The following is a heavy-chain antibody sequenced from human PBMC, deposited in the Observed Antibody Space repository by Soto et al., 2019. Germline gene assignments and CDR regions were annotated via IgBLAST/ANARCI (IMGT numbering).Heavy chain of an antibody. CDR3: ATGIAAAGTSGGPLGPYHYRLAV. CDR2: INPNSGGT. CDR1: GYTFTGYY. Sequence: ASVKVSCKASGYTFTGYYMHWVRQAPGQGLEWMGWINPNSGGTNYAQKFQGWVTMTRDTSISTAYMELSRLRSDDTAVYYCATGIAAAGTSGGPLGPYHYRLAVWGQGTTVTVSS. J-gene: IGHJ6*02. V-gene: IGHV1-2*04. D-gene: IGHD6-13*01.